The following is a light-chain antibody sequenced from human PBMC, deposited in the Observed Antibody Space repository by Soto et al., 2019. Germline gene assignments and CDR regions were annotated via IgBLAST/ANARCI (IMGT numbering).Light chain of an antibody. CDR3: QQSYSHPT. V-gene: IGKV1-39*01. Sequence: QLTQSPSSLSASVGDIVTITCRASQSIDIYLHWYQQKPGKAPKLLIYSASSSQRGVPSRFSGSGSGTDFPLTSSSLQPEDSATYYCQQSYSHPTFGQGTKVEV. CDR1: QSIDIY. J-gene: IGKJ1*01. CDR2: SAS.